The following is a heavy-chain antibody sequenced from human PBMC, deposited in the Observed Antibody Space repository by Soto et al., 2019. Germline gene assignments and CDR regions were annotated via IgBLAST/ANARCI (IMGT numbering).Heavy chain of an antibody. CDR3: ARQNAYSSGWYTPLEAFDI. D-gene: IGHD6-19*01. J-gene: IGHJ3*02. Sequence: PGESLKISCKCSGYSFTSYWIGWVRQMPGKGLEWMGIIYPGDSDTRYSPSFQGQVTISADKSISTAYLQWSSLKASDTAMYYCARQNAYSSGWYTPLEAFDIWGQGTMVTVSS. V-gene: IGHV5-51*01. CDR2: IYPGDSDT. CDR1: GYSFTSYW.